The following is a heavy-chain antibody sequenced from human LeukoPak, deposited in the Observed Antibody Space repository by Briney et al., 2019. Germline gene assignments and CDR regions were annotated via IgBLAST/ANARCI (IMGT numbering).Heavy chain of an antibody. J-gene: IGHJ4*02. Sequence: GGSLRLSCAASGFTFSSYGMHWVRQAPGKGLEWVAVISYDGSNKYYADSVKGRFTISRDNSKNTLCLQMNSLRAEDTAVYYCAKEPGSGWYYFDYWGQGTLVTVSS. CDR2: ISYDGSNK. V-gene: IGHV3-30*18. D-gene: IGHD6-19*01. CDR3: AKEPGSGWYYFDY. CDR1: GFTFSSYG.